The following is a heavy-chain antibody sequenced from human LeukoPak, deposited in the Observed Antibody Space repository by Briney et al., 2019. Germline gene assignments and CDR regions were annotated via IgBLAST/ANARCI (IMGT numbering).Heavy chain of an antibody. CDR2: IYQSGTT. Sequence: SETLSHTCTVSGDSISRGLYWGWIRPPPGMGLECSGRIYQSGTTYYNPSLKSRVTISVDTSKNQFSLKLSSVTAADTAVYYRARVDSSYGYAGGHYFDYWGQGTLVTVSS. CDR3: ARVDSSYGYAGGHYFDY. J-gene: IGHJ4*02. CDR1: GDSISRGLY. D-gene: IGHD5-18*01. V-gene: IGHV4-38-2*02.